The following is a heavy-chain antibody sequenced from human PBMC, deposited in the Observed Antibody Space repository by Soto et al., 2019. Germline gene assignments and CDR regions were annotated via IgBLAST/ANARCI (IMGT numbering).Heavy chain of an antibody. J-gene: IGHJ3*02. CDR3: ARDLGITGTIDAFDI. Sequence: SETLSLTCAVYGGSFSGYYWSWIRQPPGKGLEWIGEINHSGSTNYNPSLKSRVTISVDTSKNQFSLKLSSVTAADTAVYYCARDLGITGTIDAFDIWGQGTMVTVSS. V-gene: IGHV4-34*01. CDR2: INHSGST. D-gene: IGHD1-7*01. CDR1: GGSFSGYY.